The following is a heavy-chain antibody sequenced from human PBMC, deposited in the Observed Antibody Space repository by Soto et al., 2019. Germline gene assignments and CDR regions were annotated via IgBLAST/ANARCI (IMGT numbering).Heavy chain of an antibody. V-gene: IGHV1-58*01. CDR1: GFTFSSSA. CDR2: IVVGNSNT. CDR3: AGSFRNTYGYQES. Sequence: GASVKVSCKASGFTFSSSAVHWVRQARGHRLEWIGWIVVGNSNTNYARGLQERVTFTRNTLYVQMNSLRVEDTAMYYCAGSFRNTYGYQESWGQGTLVTVSS. J-gene: IGHJ5*02. D-gene: IGHD5-12*01.